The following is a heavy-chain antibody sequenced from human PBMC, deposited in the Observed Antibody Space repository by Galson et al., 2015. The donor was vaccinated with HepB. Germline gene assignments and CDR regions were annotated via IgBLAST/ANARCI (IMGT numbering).Heavy chain of an antibody. J-gene: IGHJ4*02. D-gene: IGHD6-19*01. CDR1: GFTFSSYA. CDR2: ISGSGGST. Sequence: LRLSCAASGFTFSSYAMSWVRQAPGKGLEWVSAISGSGGSTYYADSVKGRFTISRDNSKNTLYLQMNSLRAEDTAVYYCLSDSSGWYEFRNYWGQGTLVTVSS. V-gene: IGHV3-23*01. CDR3: LSDSSGWYEFRNY.